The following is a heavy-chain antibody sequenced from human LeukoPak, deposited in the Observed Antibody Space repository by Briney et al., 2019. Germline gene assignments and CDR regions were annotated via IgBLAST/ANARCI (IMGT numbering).Heavy chain of an antibody. CDR1: GFILSSYT. V-gene: IGHV3-21*01. Sequence: GGSLRLSCAASGFILSSYTIHWVRQAPGKGLEWVSSITSNPNDMHYADSLRGRFTVSRDNANNSLHLQVDSLRVEDTAVYYCWRDSPYDASLWGQGTLVTVSS. CDR3: WRDSPYDASL. CDR2: ITSNPNDM. J-gene: IGHJ4*02. D-gene: IGHD3-16*01.